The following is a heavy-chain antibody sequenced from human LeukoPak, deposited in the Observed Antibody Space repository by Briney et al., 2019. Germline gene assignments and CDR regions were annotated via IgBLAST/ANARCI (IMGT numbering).Heavy chain of an antibody. Sequence: SETLSLTCAVSGGSINSDYWWTWVRQPPGKGLEWIGEIYHTGSVNYNLSLESRVTISRDRSKNQFSLMLRSVTAADTAVYYCARHDDFLSAYNYWGQGILVTVSS. CDR1: GGSINSDYW. CDR3: ARHDDFLSAYNY. V-gene: IGHV4-4*02. J-gene: IGHJ4*02. CDR2: IYHTGSV. D-gene: IGHD3-3*01.